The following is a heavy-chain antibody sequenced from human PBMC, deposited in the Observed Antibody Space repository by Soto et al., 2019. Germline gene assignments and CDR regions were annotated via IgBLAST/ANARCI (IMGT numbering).Heavy chain of an antibody. CDR2: ISSKGVNT. CDR3: VAGKLIPFDY. V-gene: IGHV3-64D*08. J-gene: IGHJ4*02. Sequence: GGSLRLSCTASGFTFSAYAMHWVRQAPGKGLEYVSGISSKGVNTYYAASVKGRFIISRDYSTNTLFLQMSSLRPEDTAVYYCVAGKLIPFDYWGQGTLVTVSS. CDR1: GFTFSAYA.